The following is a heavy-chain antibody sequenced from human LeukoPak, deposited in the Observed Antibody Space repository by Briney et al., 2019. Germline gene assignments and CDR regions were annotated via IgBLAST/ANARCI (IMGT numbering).Heavy chain of an antibody. CDR3: ARAKPLGYCSGGICYRTHYFDY. J-gene: IGHJ4*02. CDR1: GGSISSGSYY. Sequence: PSETLSLTCTVSGGSISSGSYYWSWIRQPAGKGLEWIGRIYTSGSTNYNPSLKSRVTISVDTSKNQFSLKLSSVTAADTAVYYCARAKPLGYCSGGICYRTHYFDYWGQGTLVTVSS. D-gene: IGHD2-15*01. CDR2: IYTSGST. V-gene: IGHV4-61*02.